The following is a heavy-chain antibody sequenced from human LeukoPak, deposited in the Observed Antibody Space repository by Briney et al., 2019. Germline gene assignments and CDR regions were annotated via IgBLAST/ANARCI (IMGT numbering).Heavy chain of an antibody. D-gene: IGHD5-24*01. Sequence: GESLKISCKGSGYSFSSYWIAWVRQMPGKGREWMGIIYPGGSETRYDPSFQGQVTISADMSTSTAYLQWSSLRASDTAMYYCARASRDGYNQNFDHWGQGTLVTVSS. CDR2: IYPGGSET. V-gene: IGHV5-51*01. J-gene: IGHJ4*02. CDR1: GYSFSSYW. CDR3: ARASRDGYNQNFDH.